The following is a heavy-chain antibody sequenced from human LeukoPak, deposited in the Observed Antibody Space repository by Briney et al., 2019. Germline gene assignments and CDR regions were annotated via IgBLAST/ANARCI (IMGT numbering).Heavy chain of an antibody. J-gene: IGHJ4*02. CDR1: GGTFSSYA. CDR3: ARASEVADLGR. CDR2: IIPILGIA. D-gene: IGHD6-19*01. V-gene: IGHV1-69*04. Sequence: ASVKVSCKASGGTFSSYAISWVRQAPGQGLEWMGRIIPILGIANYAQKFQGRVTITADKSTSTAYMELSSLRSDDTAVYYCARASEVADLGRWGQGTLVTVSS.